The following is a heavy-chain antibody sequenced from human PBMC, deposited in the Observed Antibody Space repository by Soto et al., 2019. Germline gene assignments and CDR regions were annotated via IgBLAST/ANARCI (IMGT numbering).Heavy chain of an antibody. V-gene: IGHV3-23*01. D-gene: IGHD2-21*02. CDR3: ARLPKGSMVTS. Sequence: EVQLLESGGGLAQPGGSLRLSCAASGFTFSDSAMSWVRQAPGKGLEWVSGISGSGDSIYYADSVKGRFTVSRDNAKNSLFLHMNSLRDDDTAVYYCARLPKGSMVTSWGQGTLVTVSS. CDR2: ISGSGDSI. CDR1: GFTFSDSA. J-gene: IGHJ4*02.